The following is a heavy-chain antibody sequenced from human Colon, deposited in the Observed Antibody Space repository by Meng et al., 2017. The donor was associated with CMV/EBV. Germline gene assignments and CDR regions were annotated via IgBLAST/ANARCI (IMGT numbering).Heavy chain of an antibody. Sequence: AASEFTFSDHYMDWVRQAPGKGLEWVGRIRNKADGSTAEYAASVKGRFTISRDDSKSSLYLQMNSLKTEDTAVYYCARPGYSSAWPDYWGQGILVTAPQ. V-gene: IGHV3-72*01. J-gene: IGHJ4*02. D-gene: IGHD6-19*01. CDR1: EFTFSDHY. CDR3: ARPGYSSAWPDY. CDR2: IRNKADGSTA.